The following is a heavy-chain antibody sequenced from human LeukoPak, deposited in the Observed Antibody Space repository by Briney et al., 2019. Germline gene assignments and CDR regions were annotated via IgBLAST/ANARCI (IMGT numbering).Heavy chain of an antibody. CDR1: GFTFSSYG. J-gene: IGHJ6*03. V-gene: IGHV3-30*02. D-gene: IGHD3-22*01. Sequence: GGSLRLSCAASGFTFSSYGMHWVRQAPGKGLEWVAFIRYDGSNKYYADSVKGRFTISRDNSKNTLYLQMNSLRAEDTAVYYCAVVILYYYYMDVWGKGTTVTVSS. CDR2: IRYDGSNK. CDR3: AVVILYYYYMDV.